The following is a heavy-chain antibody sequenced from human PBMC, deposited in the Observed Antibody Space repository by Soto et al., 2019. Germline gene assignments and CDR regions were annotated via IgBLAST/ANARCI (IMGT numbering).Heavy chain of an antibody. CDR2: TIPALETT. J-gene: IGHJ4*02. V-gene: IGHV1-69*01. CDR1: GGTFNMYA. CDR3: TRSVCSGGVMGGFDY. Sequence: QVQLVQSGDELKKPGYAVKVSCKSSGGTFNMYAMNWVRQAPGQGPEWMGGTIPALETTDYAQKFQGRVRSTVDESKNPAYMSLSTLTSDDTAVYYCTRSVCSGGVMGGFDYWGQGTLVGVSS. D-gene: IGHD3-16*01.